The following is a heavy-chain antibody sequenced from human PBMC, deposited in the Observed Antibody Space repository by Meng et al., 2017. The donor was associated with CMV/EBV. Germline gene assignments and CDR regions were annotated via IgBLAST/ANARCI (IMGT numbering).Heavy chain of an antibody. V-gene: IGHV3-9*01. J-gene: IGHJ5*02. D-gene: IGHD6-19*01. CDR1: GSTFDDYA. CDR3: AKASGWSMGRGYNWFDP. CDR2: ISWNSGSI. Sequence: GGSLRLSCAASGSTFDDYAMHWVRQAPGKGLEWVSGISWNSGSIGYADSVKGRFTISRDNAKNSLYLQMNSLRAEDTSLYYCAKASGWSMGRGYNWFDPWGQGTLVTVSS.